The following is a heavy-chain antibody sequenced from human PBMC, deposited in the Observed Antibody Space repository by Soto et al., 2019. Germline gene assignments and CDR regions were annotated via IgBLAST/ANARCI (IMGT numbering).Heavy chain of an antibody. CDR2: ISSSGSSI. J-gene: IGHJ5*02. CDR3: ARENSGSDYVNWFDP. V-gene: IGHV3-48*03. CDR1: GFTFSSYE. Sequence: GGSLRLSCPASGFTFSSYEMNWVRQVPGKGREWVSYISSSGSSIYYADSVKGRFTISRDNAKNSLYLQMNSLRAEDAAVYYCARENSGSDYVNWFDPWGQGTLVTVSS. D-gene: IGHD1-26*01.